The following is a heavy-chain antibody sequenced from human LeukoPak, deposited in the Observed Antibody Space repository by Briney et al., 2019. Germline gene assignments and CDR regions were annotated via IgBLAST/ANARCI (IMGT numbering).Heavy chain of an antibody. CDR1: GFTFSNYW. Sequence: GGSLRLSCAASGFTFSNYWMCWVRQAPGKGLEWVANIKEDGSEKYYVDSVKGRFTISRDNAKNSLYLQMDTLRVDDTAVYYCVRGLSRSSGTYSPPYFDYWGQGTLVTVSS. D-gene: IGHD1-26*01. V-gene: IGHV3-7*01. CDR2: IKEDGSEK. J-gene: IGHJ4*02. CDR3: VRGLSRSSGTYSPPYFDY.